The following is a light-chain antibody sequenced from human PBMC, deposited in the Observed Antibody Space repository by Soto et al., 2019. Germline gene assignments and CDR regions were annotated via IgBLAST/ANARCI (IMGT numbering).Light chain of an antibody. CDR2: DSS. J-gene: IGKJ1*01. CDR3: QQYYNWPPTWT. Sequence: EIVMTQSPATLSVSNEERATLSCRASQSVSSSVAWYQQKPGQAPRLLIYDSSSRATGVPARFSGSGSGTEFSLAISSLQSEDFAVYYCQQYYNWPPTWTFCQGTKVDIK. V-gene: IGKV3-15*01. CDR1: QSVSSS.